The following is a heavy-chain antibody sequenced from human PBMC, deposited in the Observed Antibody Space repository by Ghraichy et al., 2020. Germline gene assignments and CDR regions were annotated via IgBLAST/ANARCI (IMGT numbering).Heavy chain of an antibody. CDR2: INHSGSP. V-gene: IGHV4-34*01. Sequence: SETLSLTCAVYGGSFSGYYWSWIRQPPGKGLEWIGEINHSGSPNYNPSLKSRATISVDTSKNQFSLKLSSVTAAATAVYYCARVNCGSESSQYYFDYWGQGTLVTVSS. CDR3: ARVNCGSESSQYYFDY. CDR1: GGSFSGYY. J-gene: IGHJ4*02. D-gene: IGHD3-10*01.